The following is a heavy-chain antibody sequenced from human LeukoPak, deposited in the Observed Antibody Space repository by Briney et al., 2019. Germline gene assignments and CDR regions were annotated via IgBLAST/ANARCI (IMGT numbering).Heavy chain of an antibody. D-gene: IGHD2-2*01. V-gene: IGHV4-34*01. CDR2: ISHSGIS. Sequence: SETPSLTCAVYRGSFSNYYWSWIRQSPGKGLEWIGEISHSGISKYNPSLKSRLTISADTSKNQFSLRLSSVTAADTAVYYCASLVGHCSGSNCYLSDYWGQGTQVTVSS. J-gene: IGHJ4*02. CDR3: ASLVGHCSGSNCYLSDY. CDR1: RGSFSNYY.